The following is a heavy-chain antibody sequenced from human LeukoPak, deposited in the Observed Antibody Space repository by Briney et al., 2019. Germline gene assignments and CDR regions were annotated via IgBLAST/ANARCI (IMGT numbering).Heavy chain of an antibody. V-gene: IGHV1-8*01. CDR2: MNPNSGNT. CDR3: AREDGHCSSTSCLYYFDY. CDR1: GYTFTSYD. Sequence: ASVKVSCKASGYTFTSYDINWVRQATGQGLEWMGWMNPNSGNTGYAQKFQGRVTMTRNTSISTAYMELSSLRSEDTAVYYSAREDGHCSSTSCLYYFDYWGQGTLVTVSS. D-gene: IGHD2-2*03. J-gene: IGHJ4*02.